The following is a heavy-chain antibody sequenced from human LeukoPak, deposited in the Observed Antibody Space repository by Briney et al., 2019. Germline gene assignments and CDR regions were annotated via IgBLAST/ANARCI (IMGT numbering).Heavy chain of an antibody. V-gene: IGHV1-2*02. D-gene: IGHD2-2*01. Sequence: ASVKVSCKASGYTFTGYYMHWVRQAPGQGLEWMGWTNPNSGGTNYAQKFQGRVTMTRDTSISTAYMELSRLRSDDTAVYYCARGTLGYCSSTSCYGAHYFDYWGQGTLVTVSS. CDR1: GYTFTGYY. CDR2: TNPNSGGT. J-gene: IGHJ4*02. CDR3: ARGTLGYCSSTSCYGAHYFDY.